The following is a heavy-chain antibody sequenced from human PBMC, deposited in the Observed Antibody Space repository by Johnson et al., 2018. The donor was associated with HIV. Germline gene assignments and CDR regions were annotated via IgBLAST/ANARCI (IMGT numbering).Heavy chain of an antibody. Sequence: QVQLVESGGGVVQPGRSLRLSCAASGFTFSTYDMHWVRQAPGKGLEWVAVISYDGSDIYHADSVKGRFNIYRDNSKTTLYLQMNSLRAEDTALYYCARVQGDRGAYDAFAIWGQGTMVTVSS. CDR2: ISYDGSDI. CDR1: GFTFSTYD. CDR3: ARVQGDRGAYDAFAI. V-gene: IGHV3-30*04. J-gene: IGHJ3*02. D-gene: IGHD3-10*01.